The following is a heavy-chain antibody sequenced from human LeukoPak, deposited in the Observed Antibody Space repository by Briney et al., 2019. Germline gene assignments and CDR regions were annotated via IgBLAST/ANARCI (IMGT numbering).Heavy chain of an antibody. D-gene: IGHD3-22*01. J-gene: IGHJ4*02. V-gene: IGHV4-59*01. CDR3: ARRSSGYYHLDY. Sequence: SETLSLTCTVSGGSISSYYWSWIRQPPGKGLEWIGYIYYSGSTNYNPSLKSRVTISVDTSKNQFSLKLSSVTAADTAVYYCARRSSGYYHLDYWGQGTLVTVSS. CDR2: IYYSGST. CDR1: GGSISSYY.